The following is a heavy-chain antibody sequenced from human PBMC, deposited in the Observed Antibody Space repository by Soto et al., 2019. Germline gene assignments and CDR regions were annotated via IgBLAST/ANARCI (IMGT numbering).Heavy chain of an antibody. CDR1: GVTFSNYA. J-gene: IGHJ4*02. D-gene: IGHD3-10*01. Sequence: PGGSLRLSCTVSGVTFSNYAMNWVRQAPGKGLEWVSSLSGSGGTTYYADSVKGRFIISRDNSKNTLYLLMNSLRAEDTALYYCAKQRADYGSGADTIYFDSWGQGALVTVSS. V-gene: IGHV3-23*01. CDR2: LSGSGGTT. CDR3: AKQRADYGSGADTIYFDS.